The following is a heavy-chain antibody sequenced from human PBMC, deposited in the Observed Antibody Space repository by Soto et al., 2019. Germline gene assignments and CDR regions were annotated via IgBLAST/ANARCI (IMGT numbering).Heavy chain of an antibody. CDR3: AHRVLRTVFGLVTTTAIYFDF. CDR1: GFSLTTSGVG. Sequence: QITLNESGPTQVKPRQTLTLTCTFSGFSLTTSGVGVGWIRQSPGKDPEWLALIYWDDVKRYSPSLKSRLTITKDTSKNQVVLTMADLDPADTATYYCAHRVLRTVFGLVTTTAIYFDFWGQGTPVAVSS. V-gene: IGHV2-5*02. J-gene: IGHJ4*02. D-gene: IGHD3-3*01. CDR2: IYWDDVK.